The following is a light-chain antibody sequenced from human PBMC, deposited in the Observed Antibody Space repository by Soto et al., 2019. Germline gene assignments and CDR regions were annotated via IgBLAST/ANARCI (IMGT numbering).Light chain of an antibody. CDR3: SSYTTSNTFV. CDR1: SRDIGAYNF. CDR2: HVS. V-gene: IGLV2-14*03. J-gene: IGLJ1*01. Sequence: QSALTQPASVSGSPGQSITISCTGTSRDIGAYNFISWYQQHPGKAPKLMVYHVSDRPSGISYRFSGSKSGNTASLTISGLQAEDEADYYCSSYTTSNTFVFGPGTKLTVL.